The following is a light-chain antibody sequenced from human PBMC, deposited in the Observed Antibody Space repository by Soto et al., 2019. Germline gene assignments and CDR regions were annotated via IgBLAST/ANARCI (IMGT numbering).Light chain of an antibody. Sequence: SYELTQPPSVSVAPGKTARITCGGNNIGSKSVHWYQQKPGQAPVLVIYYDSDRPSGIPERFSGSNSGNTATLTISRVEAGAEADYYCQVWDSTYVFGTGTKLTVL. CDR3: QVWDSTYV. CDR2: YDS. V-gene: IGLV3-21*04. J-gene: IGLJ1*01. CDR1: NIGSKS.